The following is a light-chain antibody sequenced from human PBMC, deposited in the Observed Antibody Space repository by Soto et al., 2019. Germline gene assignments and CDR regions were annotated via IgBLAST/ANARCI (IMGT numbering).Light chain of an antibody. CDR1: STDVGGYNF. J-gene: IGLJ2*01. CDR2: EVS. V-gene: IGLV2-14*01. Sequence: QSVLTQPASVSGSPGQSITFSCTGTSTDVGGYNFVSWYQQHPGKAPKLMIYEVSNRPSGISSRFSGSKSGNTASLTISGLQAEDEAKYYCSSYSSSTTLVLFGGGTKVTVL. CDR3: SSYSSSTTLVL.